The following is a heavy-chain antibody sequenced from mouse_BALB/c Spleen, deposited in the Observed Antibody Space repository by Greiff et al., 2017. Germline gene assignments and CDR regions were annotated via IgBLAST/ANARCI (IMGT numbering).Heavy chain of an antibody. J-gene: IGHJ4*01. CDR2: INPYNGDT. CDR3: GRRDYDGYYAMDY. CDR1: GYSFTGYF. Sequence: VQLKQSGPELVKPGASVKISCKASGYSFTGYFMNWVKQSHGKSLEWIGRINPYNGDTFYNQKFKGKATLTVDKSSSTAHMELLSLTSEDSAVYYCGRRDYDGYYAMDYWGQGTSVTVSS. V-gene: IGHV1-37*01. D-gene: IGHD2-4*01.